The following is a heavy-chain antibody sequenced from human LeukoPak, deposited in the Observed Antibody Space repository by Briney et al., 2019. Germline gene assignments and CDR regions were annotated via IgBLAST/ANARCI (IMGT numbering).Heavy chain of an antibody. CDR1: GASISSSGYF. CDR2: IYYSGTT. V-gene: IGHV4-39*01. CDR3: ARRTFTFMDYSSPSGWFDP. J-gene: IGHJ5*02. D-gene: IGHD6-6*01. Sequence: SETLSLTCTVSGASISSSGYFWGWIRQSPGNGLEWIGNIYYSGTTYYNPSLKSRVTISVDTSKNQFSLNPSSVTAADTAVYYCARRTFTFMDYSSPSGWFDPWGLGTLVTVSS.